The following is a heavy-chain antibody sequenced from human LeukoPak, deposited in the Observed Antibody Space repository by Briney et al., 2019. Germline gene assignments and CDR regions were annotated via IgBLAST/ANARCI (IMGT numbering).Heavy chain of an antibody. Sequence: SETLSLTCSVSGGSISASSHYWAWVRQPPGQGLEWIGSVYYTGSIRYNTSLKSRVTISVDMSKNDLFLTLNSVTAADTAFYYCARRDYRAWIDPWGQGILVTVSP. V-gene: IGHV4-39*01. D-gene: IGHD2-21*01. CDR2: VYYTGSI. CDR1: GGSISASSHY. CDR3: ARRDYRAWIDP. J-gene: IGHJ5*02.